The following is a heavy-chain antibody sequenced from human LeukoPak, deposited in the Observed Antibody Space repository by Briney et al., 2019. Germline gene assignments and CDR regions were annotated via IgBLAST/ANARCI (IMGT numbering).Heavy chain of an antibody. D-gene: IGHD2-15*01. J-gene: IGHJ4*02. CDR2: ISAYNGDT. CDR3: ARRDCSGGSCYSHY. V-gene: IGHV1-18*01. Sequence: WISAYNGDTNYAQNLQGRVTMTTDTSTSTAYMELRSLRSDDTAVHYCARRDCSGGSCYSHYWGQGTLVTVTS.